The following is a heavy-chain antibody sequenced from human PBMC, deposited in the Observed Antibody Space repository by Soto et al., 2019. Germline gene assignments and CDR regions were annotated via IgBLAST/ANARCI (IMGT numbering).Heavy chain of an antibody. V-gene: IGHV3-21*01. D-gene: IGHD3-16*02. CDR2: ISSSSSYI. CDR1: GFTFSSSS. J-gene: IGHJ4*02. Sequence: GGSLRLSCAASGFTFSSSSMNWVRQAPGKGLEWVSSISSSSSYIYYADSVKGRFTISRDNAKNSLYLQMNSLRAEDTAVYYCARDAITFGGVIVSFDYWGQGTLVTVSS. CDR3: ARDAITFGGVIVSFDY.